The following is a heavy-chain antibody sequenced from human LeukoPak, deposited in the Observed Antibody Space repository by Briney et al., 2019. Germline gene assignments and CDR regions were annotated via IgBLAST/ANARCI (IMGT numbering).Heavy chain of an antibody. CDR3: ARGVYIAAAQYAY. CDR1: GGSISSYF. D-gene: IGHD6-13*01. V-gene: IGHV4-59*01. Sequence: SETLSLTCTVSGGSISSYFWSWIRQPPGKGLEWIGYIYYSGTTNYNPSLKSRVTISVDTSKNQFSLKLSSVTAADTAVYYCARGVYIAAAQYAYWGQGTLVTVSS. J-gene: IGHJ4*02. CDR2: IYYSGTT.